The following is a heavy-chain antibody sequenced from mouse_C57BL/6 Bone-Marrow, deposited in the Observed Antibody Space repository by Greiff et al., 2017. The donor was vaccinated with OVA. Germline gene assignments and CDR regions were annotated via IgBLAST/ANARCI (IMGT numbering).Heavy chain of an antibody. D-gene: IGHD2-2*01. J-gene: IGHJ4*01. Sequence: EVMLVESGPELVKPGDSVKISCKASGYSFTGYFMNWVMQSHGKSLEWIGRINPYNGDTFYNQKFKGKATLTVDKSSSTAHMELRSLTSEDSAVYYCARGGLRPYYAMDYWGQGTSVTVSS. CDR1: GYSFTGYF. V-gene: IGHV1-20*01. CDR3: ARGGLRPYYAMDY. CDR2: INPYNGDT.